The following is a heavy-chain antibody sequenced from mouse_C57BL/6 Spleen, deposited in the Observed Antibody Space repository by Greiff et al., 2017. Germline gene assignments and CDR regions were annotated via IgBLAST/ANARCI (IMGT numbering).Heavy chain of an antibody. CDR3: ARSHYGRRYFDV. J-gene: IGHJ1*03. Sequence: QVQLQQPGAELVKPGASVKLSCKASGYTFTSYWMHWVKQRPGQGLEWIGMIHPNSGSTNYNEKFKSKATLTVDKSSSTAYMQLSSLTSEDSAVYYCARSHYGRRYFDVWGTGTTVTVSS. CDR1: GYTFTSYW. CDR2: IHPNSGST. D-gene: IGHD1-1*01. V-gene: IGHV1-64*01.